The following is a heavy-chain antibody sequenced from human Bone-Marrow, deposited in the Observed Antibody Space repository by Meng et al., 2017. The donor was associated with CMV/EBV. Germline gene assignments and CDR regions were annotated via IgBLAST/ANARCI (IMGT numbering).Heavy chain of an antibody. Sequence: GGSLRLSCAASGFTFSDYYMSWIRQAPGKGLEWVSSISSSSSYIYYADSVKGRFTISRDNAKNSLYLQMNSLRAEDTAVYYCARARVVVPAAHYFDYWGQGTLVTVSS. CDR1: GFTFSDYY. J-gene: IGHJ4*02. V-gene: IGHV3-11*06. CDR2: ISSSSSYI. D-gene: IGHD2-2*01. CDR3: ARARVVVPAAHYFDY.